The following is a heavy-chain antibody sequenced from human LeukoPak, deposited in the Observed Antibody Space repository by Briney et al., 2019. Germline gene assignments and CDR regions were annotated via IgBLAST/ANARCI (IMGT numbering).Heavy chain of an antibody. D-gene: IGHD2-2*01. CDR1: GGSISSSSYY. J-gene: IGHJ4*02. V-gene: IGHV4-39*07. CDR2: IYYSGST. CDR3: ARDCSNTSCYPN. Sequence: SETLSLTCTVSGGSISSSSYYWGWIRQPPGKGLEWIGSIYYSGSTYYNPSLKSRVTISVDTSKNQFSLKLSSVTAADTAVYYCARDCSNTSCYPNWGQGTLVTVSS.